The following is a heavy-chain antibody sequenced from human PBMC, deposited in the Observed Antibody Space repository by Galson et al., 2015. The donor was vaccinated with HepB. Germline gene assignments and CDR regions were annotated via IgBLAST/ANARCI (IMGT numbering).Heavy chain of an antibody. CDR2: ISYDGTNK. CDR1: GFTFSIYA. CDR3: ARDGYYFDSSGPNDAFDI. J-gene: IGHJ3*02. V-gene: IGHV3-30-3*01. D-gene: IGHD3-22*01. Sequence: LRLSCAASGFTFSIYAMHWVRQAPGKGLEWVAVISYDGTNKYYADSVKGRFTLSRDISKNTLYLQMNSLRAEDTAVYYCARDGYYFDSSGPNDAFDIWGQGTMVTVSS.